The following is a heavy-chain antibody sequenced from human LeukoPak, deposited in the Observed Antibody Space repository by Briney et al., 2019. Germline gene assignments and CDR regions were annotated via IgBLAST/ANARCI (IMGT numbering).Heavy chain of an antibody. Sequence: PGGSLRLSCAASGFTFSNYGMHWVRQAPGKGLEWVAVISYDGSNKYYADSVKGRFTISRDNSKNTLYLQMNSLRAEDTAVYYCAREPAANSDFDYWGQGTLVTVSS. CDR2: ISYDGSNK. V-gene: IGHV3-30*19. J-gene: IGHJ4*02. CDR3: AREPAANSDFDY. CDR1: GFTFSNYG. D-gene: IGHD1-1*01.